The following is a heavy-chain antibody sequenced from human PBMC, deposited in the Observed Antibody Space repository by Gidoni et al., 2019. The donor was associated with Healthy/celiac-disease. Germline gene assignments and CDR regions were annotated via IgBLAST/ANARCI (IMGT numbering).Heavy chain of an antibody. CDR1: GYSISSCYY. D-gene: IGHD4-17*01. CDR2: SYHSGST. J-gene: IGHJ2*01. Sequence: VQLQESGPGLVKPSETLSLTCTVSGYSISSCYYWGWIRQPPGKGLEWIGSSYHSGSTYYNPSLKSRVTISVDTSKNQFSLKLSSVTAADTAVYYCAREPHDYGDFYWYFDLWGRGTLVTVSS. V-gene: IGHV4-38-2*02. CDR3: AREPHDYGDFYWYFDL.